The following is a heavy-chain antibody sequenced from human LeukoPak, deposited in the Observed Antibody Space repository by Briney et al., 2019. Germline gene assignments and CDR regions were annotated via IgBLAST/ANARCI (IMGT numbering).Heavy chain of an antibody. CDR2: INPNSGGT. D-gene: IGHD5-12*01. Sequence: GASVKVSCKASGYTFTGYYMHWVRQAPGQGLEWMGWINPNSGGTNYAQKFQGRVTMTRDTSISTAYMELSRLRSDDTAVYYCASGYSGYTYSSGWPGEPNYYYYMDVWGKGTTVTVSS. CDR3: ASGYSGYTYSSGWPGEPNYYYYMDV. CDR1: GYTFTGYY. V-gene: IGHV1-2*02. J-gene: IGHJ6*03.